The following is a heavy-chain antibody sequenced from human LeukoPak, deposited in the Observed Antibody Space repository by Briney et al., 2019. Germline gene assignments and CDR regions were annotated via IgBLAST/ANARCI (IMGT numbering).Heavy chain of an antibody. J-gene: IGHJ6*03. CDR1: GGSISSGSYY. CDR3: ARGESSSSPLYYYYYMDV. CDR2: IYTSGST. V-gene: IGHV4-61*02. D-gene: IGHD6-6*01. Sequence: ASETLSLTCTVSGGSISSGSYYWSWIRQPAGKGLEWIGRIYTSGSTNYNPSLKSRVTISADTSQNQFSLNLSSVTAADTAVYYCARGESSSSPLYYYYYMDVWGKGTTVTVSS.